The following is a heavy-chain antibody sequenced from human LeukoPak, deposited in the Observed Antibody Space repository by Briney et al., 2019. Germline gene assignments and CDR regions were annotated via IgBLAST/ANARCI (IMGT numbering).Heavy chain of an antibody. Sequence: ASVKVSCKASGYTFTSYAMHWVRQAPGQRLEWMGWINAGNGNTKYSQKFQGRVTITRDTSASTAYMELSSLRSDDTAVYYCARGEGPYSSGWDALDYWGQGTLVTVSS. V-gene: IGHV1-3*01. CDR3: ARGEGPYSSGWDALDY. CDR1: GYTFTSYA. CDR2: INAGNGNT. J-gene: IGHJ4*02. D-gene: IGHD6-19*01.